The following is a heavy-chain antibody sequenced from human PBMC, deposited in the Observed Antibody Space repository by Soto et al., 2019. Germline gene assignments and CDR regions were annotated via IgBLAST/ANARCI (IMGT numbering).Heavy chain of an antibody. V-gene: IGHV1-2*02. CDR3: ARDRCSGGSCYSSFDY. D-gene: IGHD2-15*01. J-gene: IGHJ4*02. CDR1: GYTFTGYY. CDR2: INPNSGGT. Sequence: QVQLVQSGAEVKKPGASVKVSCKASGYTFTGYYMHWVRQAPGQGLEWMGWINPNSGGTNYAQKFQGRVTMTRDTSISTAYMELSRLRSDDTAVYYCARDRCSGGSCYSSFDYWGQGTLVTVSS.